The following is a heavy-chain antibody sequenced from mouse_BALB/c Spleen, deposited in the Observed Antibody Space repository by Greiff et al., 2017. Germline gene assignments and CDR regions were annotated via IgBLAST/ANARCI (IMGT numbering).Heavy chain of an antibody. J-gene: IGHJ4*01. CDR3: AREGNYRMDY. CDR2: INPGSGGT. D-gene: IGHD2-1*01. CDR1: GYAFTNYL. Sequence: QVQLQQSGAELVRPGTSVKVSCKASGYAFTNYLIEWVKQRPGQGLEWIGVINPGSGGTNYNEKFKGKATLTADKSSSTAYMQLSSLTSDDSAVYFCAREGNYRMDYWGQGTSVTVSS. V-gene: IGHV1-54*01.